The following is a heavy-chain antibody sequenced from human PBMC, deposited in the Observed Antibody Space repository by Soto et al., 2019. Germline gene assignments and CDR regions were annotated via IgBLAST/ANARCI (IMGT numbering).Heavy chain of an antibody. CDR2: IYYSGST. Sequence: SETLSLTCIVSGGSISSSSYYWGWIRQPPGKGLEWIWRIYYSGSTYYNPSLKSRVTISVDTSKNQFSLKLSSVTAADPAVFYCGSHRASKWFDPWGQRTLVSVSS. CDR1: GGSISSSSYY. V-gene: IGHV4-39*01. J-gene: IGHJ5*02. D-gene: IGHD2-2*01. CDR3: GSHRASKWFDP.